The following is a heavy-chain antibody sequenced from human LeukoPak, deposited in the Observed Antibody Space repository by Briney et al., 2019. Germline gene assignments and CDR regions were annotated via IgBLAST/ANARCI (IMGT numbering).Heavy chain of an antibody. CDR3: ARARYCSGGSCWGFDP. J-gene: IGHJ5*02. CDR1: GYTFTGYY. V-gene: IGHV1-2*02. D-gene: IGHD2-15*01. CDR2: INPNSGGT. Sequence: ASVKVSCKASGYTFTGYYMHWVRQAPGQGLEWMGWINPNSGGTNYAQKFQGRVTMTRDTSIGTVYMELSRLRSDDTAVYYCARARYCSGGSCWGFDPWGQGTLVTVSS.